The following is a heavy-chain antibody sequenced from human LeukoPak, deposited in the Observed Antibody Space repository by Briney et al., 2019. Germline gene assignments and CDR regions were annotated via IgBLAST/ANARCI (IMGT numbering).Heavy chain of an antibody. D-gene: IGHD2-15*01. CDR3: ARGDKFSGDC. CDR1: GFTFSTYW. J-gene: IGHJ4*02. V-gene: IGHV3-7*04. CDR2: IHQDGNER. Sequence: GGSLRLSCAASGFTFSTYWMSWVRQAPGKGLEWVANIHQDGNERYYVDSVKGRFTISRDNAKNSLYLQMNSLRAEDTAVYYCARGDKFSGDCWGQGTLVTVSS.